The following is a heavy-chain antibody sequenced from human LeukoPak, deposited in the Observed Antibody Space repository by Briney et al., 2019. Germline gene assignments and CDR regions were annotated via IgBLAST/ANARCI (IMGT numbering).Heavy chain of an antibody. D-gene: IGHD3-3*01. CDR2: IYYSGST. CDR1: GGSVSSGSYY. CDR3: ARVASGYGVFDI. Sequence: PSETLSLTCTVSGGSVSSGSYYWSWIRQPPGKGLEWIGYIYYSGSTNYNPSPKSRVTISVDTSKNQCSLKLSSVTAADTAVFYCARVASGYGVFDIWGQGTMVTVSS. J-gene: IGHJ3*02. V-gene: IGHV4-61*01.